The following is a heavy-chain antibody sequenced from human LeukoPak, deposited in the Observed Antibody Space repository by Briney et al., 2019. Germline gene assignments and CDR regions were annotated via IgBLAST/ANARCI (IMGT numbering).Heavy chain of an antibody. CDR2: ISNDGTTE. D-gene: IGHD2-2*01. Sequence: GGSLRLSCVASGFNFSPYAVHWVRQAPGKGLEWVAIISNDGTTESYTDSVKSRFTISRDNFKNTLYLQMNGLRLEDTAVYYCATLRDIVVVATTPTDVWGKGTTVIVSS. CDR3: ATLRDIVVVATTPTDV. J-gene: IGHJ6*04. CDR1: GFNFSPYA. V-gene: IGHV3-30-3*01.